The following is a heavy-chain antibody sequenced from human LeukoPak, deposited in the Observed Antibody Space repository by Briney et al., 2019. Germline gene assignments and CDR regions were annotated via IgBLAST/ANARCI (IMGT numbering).Heavy chain of an antibody. V-gene: IGHV3-7*01. CDR3: ATGLYSSSWYYFDY. D-gene: IGHD6-13*01. Sequence: GGSLRLSCAASGFTFSSYWMSWVRQAPGKGLEWVANIDQDSSEIYYVDSVKGRFTISRDNAKNTLYLQMNSLRAEDTAVYYCATGLYSSSWYYFDYWGQGTLVTVSS. CDR2: IDQDSSEI. CDR1: GFTFSSYW. J-gene: IGHJ4*02.